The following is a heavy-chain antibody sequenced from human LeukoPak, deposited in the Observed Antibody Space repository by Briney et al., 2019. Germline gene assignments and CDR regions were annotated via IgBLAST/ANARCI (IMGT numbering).Heavy chain of an antibody. Sequence: GGSLRLSCAASGFTFGSYSMNWVRQAPGKGLEWVSSINSDSRLMYYAESVKGRFTISRDNARNSLYLQLNSLRAEDTAVYFCVRDLFDDYSLDYWGQGTLVTVSS. J-gene: IGHJ4*02. V-gene: IGHV3-21*01. D-gene: IGHD3-16*01. CDR1: GFTFGSYS. CDR2: INSDSRLM. CDR3: VRDLFDDYSLDY.